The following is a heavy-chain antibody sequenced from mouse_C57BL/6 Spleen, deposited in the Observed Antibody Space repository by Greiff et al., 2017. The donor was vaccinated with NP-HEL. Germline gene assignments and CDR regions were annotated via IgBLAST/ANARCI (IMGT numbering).Heavy chain of an antibody. V-gene: IGHV1-26*01. CDR2: INPNNGGT. D-gene: IGHD2-4*01. CDR1: GYTFTDYY. Sequence: EVQLQQSGPELVKPGASVKISCKASGYTFTDYYMNWVKQSHGKSLEWIGDINPNNGGTSYNQKFKGKATLTVDKSSSTAYMELRSLTSEDSAVYYCAREGLRRTVYYAMDYWGQGTSVTVSS. CDR3: AREGLRRTVYYAMDY. J-gene: IGHJ4*01.